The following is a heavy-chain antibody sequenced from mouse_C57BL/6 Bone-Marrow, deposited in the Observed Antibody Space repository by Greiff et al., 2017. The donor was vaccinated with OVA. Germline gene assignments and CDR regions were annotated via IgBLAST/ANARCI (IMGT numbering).Heavy chain of an antibody. CDR1: GYTFTDYY. J-gene: IGHJ3*01. D-gene: IGHD2-4*01. CDR3: AREDYDEGPWVAY. V-gene: IGHV1-19*01. Sequence: EVQRVESGPVLVKPGASVKMSCKASGYTFTDYYMNWVKQSHGKSLEWIGVINPYNGGTSYNQKFKGKATLTVDKSSSTAYMELNSLTSEDSAVYYCAREDYDEGPWVAYWGQGTLVTVSA. CDR2: INPYNGGT.